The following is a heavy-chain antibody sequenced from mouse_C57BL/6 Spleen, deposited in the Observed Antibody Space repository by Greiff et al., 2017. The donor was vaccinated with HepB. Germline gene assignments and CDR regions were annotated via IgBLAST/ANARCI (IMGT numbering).Heavy chain of an antibody. V-gene: IGHV8-8*01. CDR2: IWWDDDK. CDR3: ARMATYYYGSRDRYFDV. J-gene: IGHJ1*03. D-gene: IGHD1-1*01. Sequence: QVTLKESGPGILQPSQTLSLTCSFSGFSLSTFGMGVGWIRQPSGKGLEWLAHIWWDDDKYYNPALKSRLTISKDTSKNQVFLKIAHVDTADTATYYCARMATYYYGSRDRYFDVWGTGTTVTVSS. CDR1: GFSLSTFGMG.